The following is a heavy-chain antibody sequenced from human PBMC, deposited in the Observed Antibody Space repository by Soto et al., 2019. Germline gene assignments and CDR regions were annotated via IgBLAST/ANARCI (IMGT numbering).Heavy chain of an antibody. V-gene: IGHV1-3*01. CDR3: ARDISIWAMVRGVPTGLDY. D-gene: IGHD3-10*01. CDR1: GYTFTSYA. Sequence: ASVKVSCKASGYTFTSYAMHWVRQAPGQRLEWMGWINAGNGNTKYSQKFQGRVTITRDTSASTAYMELSSLRSEDTAVYYCARDISIWAMVRGVPTGLDYWGQGTLVTVSS. CDR2: INAGNGNT. J-gene: IGHJ4*02.